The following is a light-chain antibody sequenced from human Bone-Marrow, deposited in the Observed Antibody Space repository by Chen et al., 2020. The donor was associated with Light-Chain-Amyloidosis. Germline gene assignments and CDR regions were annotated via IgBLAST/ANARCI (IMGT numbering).Light chain of an antibody. CDR1: HSDVGGYNY. CDR2: DVN. J-gene: IGLJ2*01. Sequence: QSALTQPRSVSGSPGQSVTISCPGTHSDVGGYNYVSWYQQYPGKAPKLMIYDVNKRPSGVPDRFSGSKSGITASLNISGLQAEDEADYYCYSYAGSYTLFGGGTKLTVL. CDR3: YSYAGSYTL. V-gene: IGLV2-11*01.